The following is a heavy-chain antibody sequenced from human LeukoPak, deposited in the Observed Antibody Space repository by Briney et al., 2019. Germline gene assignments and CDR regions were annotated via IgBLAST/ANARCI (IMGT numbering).Heavy chain of an antibody. Sequence: GGSLRLSCAASGFTFSNYAMSWVRQAPGKGLEWVSGISTSGGGIYYADSVKGRFTISRDNSMNTLYLQMNSLRADDTAVYYCARDGFDYYDSSGYYYFDSWGQGTLVTVSS. D-gene: IGHD3-22*01. J-gene: IGHJ4*02. CDR2: ISTSGGGI. CDR1: GFTFSNYA. V-gene: IGHV3-23*01. CDR3: ARDGFDYYDSSGYYYFDS.